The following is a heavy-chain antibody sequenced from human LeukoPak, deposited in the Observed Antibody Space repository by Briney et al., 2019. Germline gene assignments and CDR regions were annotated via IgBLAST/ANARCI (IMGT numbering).Heavy chain of an antibody. CDR3: AISLGLSDTYWDF. D-gene: IGHD2-8*02. CDR2: IYPGDSDA. V-gene: IGHV5-51*01. Sequence: GESLKISCKAFGYSFTTYWIGWVRQMPGKGLEWMGIIYPGDSDARYNPSFQGQVTISVDTSITTAHLQWSSLKASDTAIYYCAISLGLSDTYWDFWGQGTLVTVTS. CDR1: GYSFTTYW. J-gene: IGHJ4*02.